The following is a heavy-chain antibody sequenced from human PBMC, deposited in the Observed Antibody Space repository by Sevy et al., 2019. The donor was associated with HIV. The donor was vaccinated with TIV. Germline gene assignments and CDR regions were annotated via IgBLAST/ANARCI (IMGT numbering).Heavy chain of an antibody. D-gene: IGHD2-15*01. CDR3: AKDRADGYCSGGSCYQPNWFDP. Sequence: GGSLRLSCAASGFTFSSYAMSWVRQAPGKGLEWVSAISGSGGSTYYADSVKGRFTISRDNSKNRLYLQMNSLRAKDKAVYYCAKDRADGYCSGGSCYQPNWFDPWGQGTLVTVSS. CDR1: GFTFSSYA. J-gene: IGHJ5*02. CDR2: ISGSGGST. V-gene: IGHV3-23*01.